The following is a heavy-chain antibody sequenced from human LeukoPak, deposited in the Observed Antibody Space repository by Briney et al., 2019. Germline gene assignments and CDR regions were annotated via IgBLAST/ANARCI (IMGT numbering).Heavy chain of an antibody. V-gene: IGHV4-61*02. CDR2: IYTSGST. CDR1: GGSISSGSYY. J-gene: IGHJ3*02. CDR3: ARVTRIVVWGALDI. D-gene: IGHD3-22*01. Sequence: PSQTLSLTCTVSGGSISSGSYYWSWIRQPAGKGLEWIGRIYTSGSTNYNPSLKSRVTISVDTSKNQFSLKLSSVTAADTAVYYCARVTRIVVWGALDIWGQGTMVTVSS.